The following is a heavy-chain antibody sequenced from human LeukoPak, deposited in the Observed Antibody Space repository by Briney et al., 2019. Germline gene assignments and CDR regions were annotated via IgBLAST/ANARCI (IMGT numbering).Heavy chain of an antibody. J-gene: IGHJ4*02. D-gene: IGHD3-22*01. Sequence: SQTLSLTCSVSGGSISSDNYYWTWIRQPAGKGLEWIGRFHTGRSANYNPSLKSRVTISVDTSKNQFSLRLNSVTAADTAIYYCAREEYYDDSGYYFRYFDSWGQGTLVTVSS. V-gene: IGHV4-61*02. CDR1: GGSISSDNYY. CDR2: FHTGRSA. CDR3: AREEYYDDSGYYFRYFDS.